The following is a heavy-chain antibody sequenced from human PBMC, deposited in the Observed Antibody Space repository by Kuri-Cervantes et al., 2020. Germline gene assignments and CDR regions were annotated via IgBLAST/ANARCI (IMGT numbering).Heavy chain of an antibody. CDR1: GYTFASYY. V-gene: IGHV1-46*01. Sequence: ASVKVSYKASGYTFASYYMHWVRQAPGQGLEWMGIINPSGGSTSYAQKFQGRVTMTRDTSTSTVYMELSSLRSEDTAVYYCARDPSRVGATKGNWFDPWGQGTLVTVSS. D-gene: IGHD1-26*01. CDR3: ARDPSRVGATKGNWFDP. J-gene: IGHJ5*02. CDR2: INPSGGST.